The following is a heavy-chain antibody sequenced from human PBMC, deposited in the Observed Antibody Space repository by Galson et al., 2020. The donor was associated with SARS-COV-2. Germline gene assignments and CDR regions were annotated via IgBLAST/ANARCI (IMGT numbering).Heavy chain of an antibody. V-gene: IGHV3-21*01. J-gene: IGHJ4*02. CDR2: ISIVSSYI. D-gene: IGHD3-22*01. CDR3: ARTRDSSGYYFDY. CDR1: GLPFSSNP. Sequence: NAGGPLRLPCAASGLPFSSNPMNWVRQPQGTGLGWVPSISIVSSYIYSENPVKGRFTISRENAKNALYLKMSSLRAEDTAVYYCARTRDSSGYYFDYWGQGTLVTVAS.